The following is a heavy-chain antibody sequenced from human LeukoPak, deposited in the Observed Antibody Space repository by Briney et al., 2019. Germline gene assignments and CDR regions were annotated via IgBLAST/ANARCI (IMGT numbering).Heavy chain of an antibody. CDR3: ARYSAAAGYYYYYYMDV. Sequence: GGSLRLSCAASGFTFSSYSMSWVRQAPGKGLEWVSYISSSGLTLYYADSVKGRFTISRDIAKNSLYLQMNSLRAEDTAVYYCARYSAAAGYYYYYYMDVWGKGTTVTVSS. CDR2: ISSSGLTL. D-gene: IGHD6-13*01. V-gene: IGHV3-48*04. CDR1: GFTFSSYS. J-gene: IGHJ6*03.